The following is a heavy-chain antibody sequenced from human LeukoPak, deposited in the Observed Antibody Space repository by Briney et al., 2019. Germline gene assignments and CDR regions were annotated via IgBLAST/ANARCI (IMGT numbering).Heavy chain of an antibody. J-gene: IGHJ6*03. D-gene: IGHD6-19*01. CDR2: GDGSST. CDR3: ARGDSSGWYYYYYYMDV. Sequence: GGSLRLSCAASGFTFSNYWMHWVRQAPGKGLVWVSRGDGSSTSYADPVKGRFTISRDNAKNSLYLQMNSLRAEDTAVYYCARGDSSGWYYYYYYMDVWGKGTTVTISS. V-gene: IGHV3-74*01. CDR1: GFTFSNYW.